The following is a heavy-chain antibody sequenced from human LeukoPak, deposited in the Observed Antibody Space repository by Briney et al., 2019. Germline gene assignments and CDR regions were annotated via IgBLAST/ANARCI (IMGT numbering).Heavy chain of an antibody. V-gene: IGHV1-2*06. CDR1: GYTFTGYY. J-gene: IGHJ4*02. D-gene: IGHD3-10*01. CDR3: ARDDTMVRGDFDY. CDR2: INPSSGGT. Sequence: GASVKVSCKASGYTFTGYYMHWVRQAPGQGLEWMGRINPSSGGTNYAQKFQGRVTMTRDTSISTAYMELSRLRSDDTAVYYCARDDTMVRGDFDYWGQGTLVTVSS.